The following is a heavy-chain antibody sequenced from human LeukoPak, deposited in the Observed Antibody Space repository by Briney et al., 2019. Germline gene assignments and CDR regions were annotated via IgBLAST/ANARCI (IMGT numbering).Heavy chain of an antibody. V-gene: IGHV4-59*12. Sequence: SETLSLTCTVSGGSISSYYWSWIRQPPGKGLEWIGYIYYSGSTNYNPSLKSRVTISVDTSKNQFSLKLSSVTAADTAVYYCARDRGSYYYDSSGPNFYYWGQGTLVTVSS. CDR2: IYYSGST. D-gene: IGHD3-22*01. CDR3: ARDRGSYYYDSSGPNFYY. J-gene: IGHJ4*02. CDR1: GGSISSYY.